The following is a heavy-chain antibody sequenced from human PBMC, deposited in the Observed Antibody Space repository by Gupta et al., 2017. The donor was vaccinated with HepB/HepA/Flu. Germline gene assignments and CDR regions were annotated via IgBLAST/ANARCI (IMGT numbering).Heavy chain of an antibody. V-gene: IGHV3-23*01. CDR2: ISGSGGVT. J-gene: IGHJ6*03. D-gene: IGHD2-15*01. Sequence: DVKLLESGGGLVQPGRSLRLSCAASGFSFRNYDMTWVRQAPGTGLEWVSSISGSGGVTFYADAGKGRFTISRDNSKSMLYLQVNSLRAEDTAVYYCARLAAATGRVYYYYDMDVWGTGTAVTVSS. CDR3: ARLAAATGRVYYYYDMDV. CDR1: GFSFRNYD.